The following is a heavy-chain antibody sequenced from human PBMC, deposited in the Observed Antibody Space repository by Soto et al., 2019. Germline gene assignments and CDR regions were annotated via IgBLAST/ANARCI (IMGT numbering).Heavy chain of an antibody. CDR1: GGSVSSASYY. Sequence: PSETLSLTCTVSGGSVSSASYYWTWIRQPPGKGLEWIGYIYYTGNTNYNPSLKSRVTISVDTSKNQFSLKLTSVTAADRAVYYCARDIRGYSRAFDSWGQGTLVTVSS. J-gene: IGHJ4*02. CDR3: ARDIRGYSRAFDS. CDR2: IYYTGNT. D-gene: IGHD5-18*01. V-gene: IGHV4-61*01.